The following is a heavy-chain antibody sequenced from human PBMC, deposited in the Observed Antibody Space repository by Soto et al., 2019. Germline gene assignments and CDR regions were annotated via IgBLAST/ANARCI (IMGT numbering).Heavy chain of an antibody. CDR3: ARKGYSGYDYFFDY. V-gene: IGHV4-59*08. J-gene: IGHJ4*02. Sequence: TSETLSLTCTVSGGSISSYYWSWIRQPPGKGLEWIGYIYYSGSTNYNPSLKSRATISVDTSKNQFSLKLSSVTAADTAVYYCARKGYSGYDYFFDYWGQGTLVTVSS. CDR1: GGSISSYY. D-gene: IGHD5-12*01. CDR2: IYYSGST.